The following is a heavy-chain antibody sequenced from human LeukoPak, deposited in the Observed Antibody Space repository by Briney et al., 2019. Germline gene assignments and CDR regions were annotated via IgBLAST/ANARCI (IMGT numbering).Heavy chain of an antibody. V-gene: IGHV3-30-3*01. CDR1: GFSFSTHK. J-gene: IGHJ1*01. D-gene: IGHD3-3*02. CDR3: ARASVKLPGISYFDN. CDR2: ISYDGTKI. Sequence: GGSLRLSCAASGFSFSTHKMNWVRQAPGKGLEWVAVISYDGTKIYYADSAKGRFTISRDNSKNMVYLQMNSLRAEDTALYYCARASVKLPGISYFDNWGQGTLVTVSS.